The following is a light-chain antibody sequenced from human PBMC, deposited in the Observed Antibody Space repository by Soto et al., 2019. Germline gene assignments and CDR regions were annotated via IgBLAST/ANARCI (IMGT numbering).Light chain of an antibody. CDR2: LGS. Sequence: IVVTQSPPSLPVPPREPAPISCRASQSPLHSNGYNFLDWYLQKPGQSPQLLIYLGSNRASGVPDRFSGSGSGTDFTLTISRVEAEDVGVYYCMQALQIPPTFGLGTKVDIK. V-gene: IGKV2-28*01. CDR3: MQALQIPPT. J-gene: IGKJ1*01. CDR1: QSPLHSNGYNF.